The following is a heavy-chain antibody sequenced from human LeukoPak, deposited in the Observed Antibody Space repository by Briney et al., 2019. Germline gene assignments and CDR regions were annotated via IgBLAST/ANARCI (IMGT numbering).Heavy chain of an antibody. J-gene: IGHJ4*02. CDR2: ISSSSSYI. Sequence: GGSLRLSCAASGFTFSGYSMTWVRQAPGKGLEWVSSISSSSSYIYYADSVKGRFTISRDNAKNSLYLQMNSLRAEDTAVYYCARVDDFWSGYYSFDYWGQGTLVTVSS. CDR1: GFTFSGYS. CDR3: ARVDDFWSGYYSFDY. V-gene: IGHV3-21*01. D-gene: IGHD3-3*01.